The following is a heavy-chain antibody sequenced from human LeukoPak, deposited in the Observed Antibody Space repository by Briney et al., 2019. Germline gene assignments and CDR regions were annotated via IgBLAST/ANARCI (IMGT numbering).Heavy chain of an antibody. D-gene: IGHD5-18*01. V-gene: IGHV3-7*01. J-gene: IGHJ6*03. CDR1: GFTFISYW. Sequence: GGSLRLSCAASGFTFISYWLTWVRQAPGKGLEWVANIKQDGSEKYYVGSVKGRFTISRDNAKNSLYLQMNSLRAEDTAVYYCARVQRGYSYNPLGYYYYYMDVWGKGTTVTVSS. CDR3: ARVQRGYSYNPLGYYYYYMDV. CDR2: IKQDGSEK.